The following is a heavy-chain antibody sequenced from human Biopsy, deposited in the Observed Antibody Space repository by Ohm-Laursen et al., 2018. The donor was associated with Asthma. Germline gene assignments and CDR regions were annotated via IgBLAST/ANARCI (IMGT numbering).Heavy chain of an antibody. J-gene: IGHJ6*02. Sequence: SLRLSCTASGFTFSSHWMHWIRQSPGKGLEWISYIGSTRLYTNSADSVKGRFSISRDNAKNSLYLHMNSLRVEDTAVYYCARHLSPGYHHYAMDVWGQGTTVTVSS. CDR1: GFTFSSHW. V-gene: IGHV3-11*06. CDR3: ARHLSPGYHHYAMDV. D-gene: IGHD3-16*02. CDR2: IGSTRLYT.